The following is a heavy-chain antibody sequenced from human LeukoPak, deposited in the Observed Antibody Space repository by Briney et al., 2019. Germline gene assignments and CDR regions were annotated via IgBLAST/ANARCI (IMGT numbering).Heavy chain of an antibody. CDR3: ARDFRLGGR. D-gene: IGHD4-23*01. Sequence: GGSLRLSCAVSGFTVSSNSMSWVRQAPGKGLEWVSVIYSIGSTYYADSVKGRFTISTDNSKNMLYLQMNSLRAEDTAVYYCARDFRLGGRWGQGTLVTVSS. CDR2: IYSIGST. J-gene: IGHJ4*02. V-gene: IGHV3-66*01. CDR1: GFTVSSNS.